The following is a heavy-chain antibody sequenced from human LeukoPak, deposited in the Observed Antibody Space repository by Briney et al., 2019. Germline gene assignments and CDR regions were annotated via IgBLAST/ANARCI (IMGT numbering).Heavy chain of an antibody. Sequence: GGSLRLSCAASGFTFSSYAMHWVRQAPGKGLEWVAVISYDGSNKYYADSVKGRFTISRDNSKNTLYLQMNSLRAEDTAVYYCARDLAYCGGDCYGYWGQGTLVTVSS. CDR2: ISYDGSNK. CDR3: ARDLAYCGGDCYGY. V-gene: IGHV3-30-3*01. D-gene: IGHD2-21*01. CDR1: GFTFSSYA. J-gene: IGHJ4*02.